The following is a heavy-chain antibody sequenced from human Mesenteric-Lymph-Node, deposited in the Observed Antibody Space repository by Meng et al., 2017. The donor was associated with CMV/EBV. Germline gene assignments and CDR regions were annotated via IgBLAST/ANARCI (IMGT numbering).Heavy chain of an antibody. D-gene: IGHD4-11*01. CDR3: ARGGVGDYKPPYYGMDV. Sequence: GGSLRLSCAASGFIFSSYWMHWVRQAPGKGLVWVSRINSDGSSTSYADSVKGRFTISRDNAKNTLYLQMNSLRAEDTAVYYCARGGVGDYKPPYYGMDVWGQGTTVTVSS. CDR1: GFIFSSYW. V-gene: IGHV3-74*01. J-gene: IGHJ6*02. CDR2: INSDGSST.